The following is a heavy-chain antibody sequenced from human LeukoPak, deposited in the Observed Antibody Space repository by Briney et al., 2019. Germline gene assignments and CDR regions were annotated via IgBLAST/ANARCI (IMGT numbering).Heavy chain of an antibody. CDR2: IRQDGNEI. J-gene: IGHJ4*02. D-gene: IGHD3-10*01. Sequence: GGSLRLSCAASGFSFRSYWMSWGRQAPGKGLEWVANIRQDGNEIYYADSVKGRFSISRDNAKNSLFLQMNILRVEDTAVYYCARDVVYGSGSLDYWGQGTLVTVSS. CDR1: GFSFRSYW. CDR3: ARDVVYGSGSLDY. V-gene: IGHV3-7*01.